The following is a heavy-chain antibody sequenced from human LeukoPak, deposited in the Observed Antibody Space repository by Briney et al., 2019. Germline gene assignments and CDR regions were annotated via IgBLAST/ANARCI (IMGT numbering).Heavy chain of an antibody. Sequence: GGSLRLSCAASGFTFSSYWMNWVRQASGKGLEWVANIKQDGSEKYYVGSVKGRFTISRDNAKNSLYLQMNSLRAEDTAVYYCARELLGHGYNSGDFDYWGQGTLVTVSS. V-gene: IGHV3-7*01. CDR3: ARELLGHGYNSGDFDY. CDR2: IKQDGSEK. D-gene: IGHD5-24*01. CDR1: GFTFSSYW. J-gene: IGHJ4*02.